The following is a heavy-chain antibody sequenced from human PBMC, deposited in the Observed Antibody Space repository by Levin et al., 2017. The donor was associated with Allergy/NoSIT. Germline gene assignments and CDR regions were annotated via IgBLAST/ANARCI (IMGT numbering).Heavy chain of an antibody. Sequence: PGGSLRLSCSASGFTFSSYVMHWVRQAPGKGLEYVSAISSNGASTYYADSVKGRFTISRDNSKNTLYLQMSSLRAEDTAVYYCVKNYYGSGSYCWGQGALVTVSS. CDR2: ISSNGAST. CDR1: GFTFSSYV. D-gene: IGHD3-10*01. CDR3: VKNYYGSGSYC. V-gene: IGHV3-64D*06. J-gene: IGHJ4*02.